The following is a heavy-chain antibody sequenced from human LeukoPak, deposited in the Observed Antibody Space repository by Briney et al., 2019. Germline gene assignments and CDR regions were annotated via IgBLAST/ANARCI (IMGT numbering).Heavy chain of an antibody. D-gene: IGHD2-2*01. CDR1: GFTFSSYA. CDR3: AKDSSTGYYYMDV. V-gene: IGHV3-30*04. J-gene: IGHJ6*03. Sequence: PGGSLRLSCAASGFTFSSYAMHWVRQAPGKGLEWVAVISYDGSNKYYADSVKGRFTISRDNSKNTVYLHMNSLGAEVTAVYYCAKDSSTGYYYMDVWDKGTTVTVSS. CDR2: ISYDGSNK.